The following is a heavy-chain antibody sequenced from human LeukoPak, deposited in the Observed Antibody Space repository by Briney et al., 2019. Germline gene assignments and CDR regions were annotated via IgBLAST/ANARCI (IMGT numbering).Heavy chain of an antibody. D-gene: IGHD3-10*01. Sequence: GGSLRLSCAASGFTFSSYAMHWVRQAPGKGLEWVAVISYDGSNKYYADSVKGRFTISRDNSKNTLYLQMNSLRAEDTAVYYCARDLGARGTRGWGQGTLVTVSS. CDR3: ARDLGARGTRG. CDR1: GFTFSSYA. V-gene: IGHV3-30*01. CDR2: ISYDGSNK. J-gene: IGHJ4*02.